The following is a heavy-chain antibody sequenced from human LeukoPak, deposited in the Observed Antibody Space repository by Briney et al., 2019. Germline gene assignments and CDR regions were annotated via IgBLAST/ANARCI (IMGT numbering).Heavy chain of an antibody. D-gene: IGHD3-10*01. Sequence: GGSLRLSCVASGFTFDDYGMSWVRQAPGKGLEWVSGINWNGGSTGYADSVKGRFTISRDNAKNSLYLQMNSLRAEDTAVYYCARDPPRSTLWFGEPHNWFDPWGQGTLVTVSS. CDR2: INWNGGST. CDR1: GFTFDDYG. V-gene: IGHV3-20*04. CDR3: ARDPPRSTLWFGEPHNWFDP. J-gene: IGHJ5*02.